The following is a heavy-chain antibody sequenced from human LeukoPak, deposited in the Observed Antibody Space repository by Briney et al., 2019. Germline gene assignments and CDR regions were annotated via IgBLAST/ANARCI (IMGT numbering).Heavy chain of an antibody. D-gene: IGHD4-23*01. J-gene: IGHJ4*02. CDR3: ARTTVVTVGIDY. Sequence: ASVKVSRKASGGTVSRYPISWVRQAPGQGLEWMGGIIPIFGTANYAQKFQGRVTITADESTSTAYMELSRLRSDDTAVYYCARTTVVTVGIDYWGQGTLVTVSS. CDR1: GGTVSRYP. V-gene: IGHV1-69*13. CDR2: IIPIFGTA.